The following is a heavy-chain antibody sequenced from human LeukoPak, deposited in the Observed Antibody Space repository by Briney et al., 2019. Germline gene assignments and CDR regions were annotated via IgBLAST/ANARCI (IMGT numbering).Heavy chain of an antibody. CDR2: IHHSGNT. CDR3: ARGAPQYIAFDI. D-gene: IGHD6-6*01. V-gene: IGHV4-34*01. Sequence: NPSETLSLTCAVYGGSFSGYYWTWIRQPPGKGLEWIGEIHHSGNTKYNLPLKSRVTISVDTSKNQFSLKLNSVTAADTAVYYCARGAPQYIAFDIWGQGTMVSVSS. J-gene: IGHJ3*02. CDR1: GGSFSGYY.